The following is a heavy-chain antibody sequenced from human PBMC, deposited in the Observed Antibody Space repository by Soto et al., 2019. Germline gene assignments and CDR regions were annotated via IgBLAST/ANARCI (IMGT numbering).Heavy chain of an antibody. CDR3: ARDIYDIHAFDI. CDR1: GYTFTGYY. CDR2: INPNSGGT. J-gene: IGHJ3*02. V-gene: IGHV1-2*02. D-gene: IGHD3-9*01. Sequence: ASEKVPCKASGYTFTGYYMHWVRQAPGQGLEWMGWINPNSGGTNYAQKFQGRVTMTRDTSISTAYMELSRLRSDDTAVYYCARDIYDIHAFDIWGQGTMVTVSS.